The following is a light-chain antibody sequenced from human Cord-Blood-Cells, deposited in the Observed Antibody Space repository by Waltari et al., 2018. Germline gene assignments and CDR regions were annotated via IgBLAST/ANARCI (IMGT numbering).Light chain of an antibody. CDR2: DVS. CDR1: SSVLGCYNY. V-gene: IGLV2-14*01. CDR3: SSYTSSSTLV. J-gene: IGLJ1*01. Sequence: QSALTQPAPVSGSPGQLITSARTHTSSVLGCYNYCSWYQQHPGKAPKLMIYDVSNRPSGVSNRFSGSKSGNTASLTISGLQAEDEADYYCSSYTSSSTLVFGTGTKVTVL.